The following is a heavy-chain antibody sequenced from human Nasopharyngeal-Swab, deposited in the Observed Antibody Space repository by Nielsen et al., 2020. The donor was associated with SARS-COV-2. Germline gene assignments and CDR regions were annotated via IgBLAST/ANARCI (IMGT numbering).Heavy chain of an antibody. CDR1: GYTFTNYY. CDR3: ARAATVSYAFDI. CDR2: INPSGGST. J-gene: IGHJ3*02. Sequence: SVKVSCQASGYTFTNYYMHWVRQAPGQGLQWMGIINPSGGSTSYAQKFQGRVTMTRDTSTSTVYMELSSLRSEDTAVYYCARAATVSYAFDIWGQGTMVTVSS. D-gene: IGHD4-17*01. V-gene: IGHV1-46*01.